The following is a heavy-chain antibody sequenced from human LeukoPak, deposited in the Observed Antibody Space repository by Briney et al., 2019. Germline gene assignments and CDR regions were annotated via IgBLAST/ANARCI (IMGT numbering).Heavy chain of an antibody. V-gene: IGHV3-7*05. CDR2: IRHDGSEK. CDR1: GFTFSSDW. J-gene: IGHJ3*02. D-gene: IGHD3-10*01. Sequence: GGSLRLSCAASGFTFSSDWMSWVRQVPGKGLEWVANIRHDGSEKYFVASVKGGFTISRDNAKNSLYLQMNSLRAEETAVYYCARDGMGVIKAFDIWGQGTMVTVSS. CDR3: ARDGMGVIKAFDI.